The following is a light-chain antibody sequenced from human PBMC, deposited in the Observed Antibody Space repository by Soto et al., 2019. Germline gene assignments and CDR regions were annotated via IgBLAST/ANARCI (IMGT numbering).Light chain of an antibody. Sequence: DIQMTQSPSSLSASVGDRVTITCRASRIISSYLNWYQQRPGKAPKLLIYGTSTLRSGVPARFSGSGTGTDFTLTISSLQPEDFATYYCQQSYGTPYTFGQGTKLEIK. CDR1: RIISSY. V-gene: IGKV1-39*01. CDR3: QQSYGTPYT. J-gene: IGKJ2*01. CDR2: GTS.